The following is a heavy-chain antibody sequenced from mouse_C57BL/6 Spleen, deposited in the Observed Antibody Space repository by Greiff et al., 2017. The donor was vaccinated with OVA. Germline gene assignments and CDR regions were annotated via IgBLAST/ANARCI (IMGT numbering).Heavy chain of an antibody. D-gene: IGHD2-14*01. Sequence: VQLQQSGPELVKPGASVKIPCKASGYTFTDYNMDWVQQSHGKSLEWIGDINPNNGGTIYNQKFKGKATLTVDKSSSTAYMELRSLTSADTAVYYCERGYDGRRESYWYFDVWGTGTTVTVSS. V-gene: IGHV1-18*01. CDR1: GYTFTDYN. J-gene: IGHJ1*03. CDR3: ERGYDGRRESYWYFDV. CDR2: INPNNGGT.